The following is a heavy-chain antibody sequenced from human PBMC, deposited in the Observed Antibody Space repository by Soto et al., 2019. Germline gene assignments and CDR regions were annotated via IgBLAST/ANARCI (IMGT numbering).Heavy chain of an antibody. V-gene: IGHV3-30-3*01. Sequence: QVQLVESGGGEVQPGRSLRLSCAASGFTFSSYAMHWVRQAPGKGLEWVAVISYDGSNKYYADSVKGRFTISRDNXXNTLYLQMNSLRAEDTAVYYCARDYGDYVSSAFDIWGQGTMVTVSS. CDR1: GFTFSSYA. CDR2: ISYDGSNK. J-gene: IGHJ3*02. D-gene: IGHD4-17*01. CDR3: ARDYGDYVSSAFDI.